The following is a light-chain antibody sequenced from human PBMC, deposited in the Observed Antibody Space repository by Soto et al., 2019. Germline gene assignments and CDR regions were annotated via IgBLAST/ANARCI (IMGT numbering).Light chain of an antibody. V-gene: IGKV1-17*01. Sequence: DIQMTQSPSSLSSSLGERVTLTCRASQGISNDLGWYQQKPGKAPTRLIYSASGLQTGVPSRFSGSGSGTEFTLTISSLQPEDFATYYCLQHNSFPLTFGQGTKVEIK. CDR1: QGISND. CDR2: SAS. J-gene: IGKJ1*01. CDR3: LQHNSFPLT.